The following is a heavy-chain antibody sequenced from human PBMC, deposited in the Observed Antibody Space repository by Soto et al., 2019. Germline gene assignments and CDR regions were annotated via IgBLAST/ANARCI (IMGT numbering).Heavy chain of an antibody. Sequence: EVQLVESGGGLVQPGGSLRLSCAASGFTFSSYDMHWVRQATGKGLEWVSAIGTAGDTYYPGSVKGRFTISRENAKNSLYLQMNSLRADDTAVYYCARGKLDCSSTSCYNSGCDYWGQGTLVTVSS. CDR2: IGTAGDT. J-gene: IGHJ4*02. V-gene: IGHV3-13*01. CDR3: ARGKLDCSSTSCYNSGCDY. D-gene: IGHD2-2*02. CDR1: GFTFSSYD.